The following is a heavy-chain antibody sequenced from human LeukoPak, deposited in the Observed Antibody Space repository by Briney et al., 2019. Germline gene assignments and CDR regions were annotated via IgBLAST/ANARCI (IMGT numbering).Heavy chain of an antibody. D-gene: IGHD3-10*01. CDR3: ASRTLNFYGSGSLAY. V-gene: IGHV4-39*01. CDR1: GGSISSSSDY. Sequence: SETLSLTCTVSGGSISSSSDYWGWIRQAPGKGLEWIGSIYYHENTYYNSSLKSRVTISVDTSKNQFSLKLSSVTAADTAVYYCASRTLNFYGSGSLAYWGQGTLVTVSS. CDR2: IYYHENT. J-gene: IGHJ4*02.